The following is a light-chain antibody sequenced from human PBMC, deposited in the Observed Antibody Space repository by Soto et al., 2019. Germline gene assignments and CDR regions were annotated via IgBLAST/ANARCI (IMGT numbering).Light chain of an antibody. CDR1: QSVSSSY. J-gene: IGKJ1*01. V-gene: IGKV3-20*01. CDR2: GAS. Sequence: VLTLSQGTLSLSPGERATLPCRASQSVSSSYLAWYQQKPGQAPRLLIYGASSRATGIPDRFSGSGSGTDFTLTISRLEPEDFAVYYCQQYDSSPKTFGQGTKVDIK. CDR3: QQYDSSPKT.